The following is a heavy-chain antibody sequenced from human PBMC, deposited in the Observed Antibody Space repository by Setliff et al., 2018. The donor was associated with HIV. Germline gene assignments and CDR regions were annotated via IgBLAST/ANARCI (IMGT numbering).Heavy chain of an antibody. CDR2: IRSKAYGGTT. V-gene: IGHV3-49*04. D-gene: IGHD5-18*01. Sequence: PGGSLRLSCAASGFTFSRYAMSWVRQAPGKGLEWVGFIRSKAYGGTTEYAASVKDRFTISRDDSKSIAYLQINSLKTEDTAVYYCTRDKGYAFDIWGQGTMVTVSS. CDR1: GFTFSRYA. CDR3: TRDKGYAFDI. J-gene: IGHJ3*02.